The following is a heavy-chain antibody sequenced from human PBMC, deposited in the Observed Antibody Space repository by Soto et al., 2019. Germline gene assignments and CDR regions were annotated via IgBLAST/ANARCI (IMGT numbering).Heavy chain of an antibody. D-gene: IGHD3-22*01. CDR3: ARDVSPGSGPYYLDAFDM. V-gene: IGHV3-7*05. CDR2: IKKDESKK. Sequence: DVQLVESGGGLVQPGESLRLSCAASGFTFSDYWMTWVRQAPGKGLEWVANIKKDESKKSYLDSVRGRFTISRDNARNSLYLQMDSLRAEDTALYYCARDVSPGSGPYYLDAFDMCGQGTMVTVSS. J-gene: IGHJ3*02. CDR1: GFTFSDYW.